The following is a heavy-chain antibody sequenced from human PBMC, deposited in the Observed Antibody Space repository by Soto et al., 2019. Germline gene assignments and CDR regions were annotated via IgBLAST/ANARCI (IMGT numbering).Heavy chain of an antibody. D-gene: IGHD3-10*01. CDR3: ARIQRVGELYEVAWFDP. CDR1: GFSLSNARMG. CDR2: IFSNDEK. V-gene: IGHV2-26*01. J-gene: IGHJ5*02. Sequence: QVTLKESGPELVKPTEILTLTCTVSGFSLSNARMGVSWIRQPPGKALEWLAHIFSNDEKSYSTSLKSRLTISKDTSKSQVVLTMTNMDPVDTATYYCARIQRVGELYEVAWFDPWSQGTLVTVSS.